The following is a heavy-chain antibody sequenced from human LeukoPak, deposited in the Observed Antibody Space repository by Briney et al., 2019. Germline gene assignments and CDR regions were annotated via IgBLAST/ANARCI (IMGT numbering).Heavy chain of an antibody. Sequence: PGGSLRLSCAASGFTFSSYGMHWVRQAPGKGLEWVAFIRYDGCNKYYADSVKSRFTISRDNSKNTLYLQMNSLRSEDTAVYYCARDRLAPGVVVAAIIRKIPPGNYYYYYMDVWGKGTTVTVSS. CDR2: IRYDGCNK. CDR3: ARDRLAPGVVVAAIIRKIPPGNYYYYYMDV. CDR1: GFTFSSYG. J-gene: IGHJ6*03. V-gene: IGHV3-30*02. D-gene: IGHD2-15*01.